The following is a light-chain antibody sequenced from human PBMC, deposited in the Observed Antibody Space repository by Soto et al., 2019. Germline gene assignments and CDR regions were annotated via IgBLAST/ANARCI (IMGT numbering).Light chain of an antibody. J-gene: IGKJ5*01. CDR1: QTSSSW. CDR3: QRYNRHSKA. V-gene: IGKV1-5*03. CDR2: KAS. Sequence: IPMTQSPSTLSGSVGDRVTIPCRSRQTSSSWSACYQQKPEEAPMLLIYKASTLKSGLPSRCSGRGARTESPPTISSLPPDDFVTYCHQRYNRHSKAFGQGTQVE.